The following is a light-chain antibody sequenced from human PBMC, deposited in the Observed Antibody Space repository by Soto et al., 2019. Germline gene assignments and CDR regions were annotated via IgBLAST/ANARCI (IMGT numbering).Light chain of an antibody. CDR3: GSWDSSLSAYV. Sequence: QSVLTQPLSVSAAPGQKVTISCSGSSSNIGGNSVSWYQQLPGTAPKPLIYDDNKRPSGIPDRFSGSKSGTSATMGITGFQTGDEADYYCGSWDSSLSAYVFGTGTKVTVL. J-gene: IGLJ1*01. CDR1: SSNIGGNS. V-gene: IGLV1-51*01. CDR2: DDN.